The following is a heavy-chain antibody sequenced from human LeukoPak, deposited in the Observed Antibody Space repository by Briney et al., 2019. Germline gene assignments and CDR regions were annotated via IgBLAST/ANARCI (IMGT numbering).Heavy chain of an antibody. V-gene: IGHV1-69*05. CDR2: IIPIFGTA. J-gene: IGHJ5*02. CDR1: GGTFSSYA. CDR3: ATDLTPLGWENWFDP. D-gene: IGHD3-9*01. Sequence: GSSVKVSCKASGGTFSSYAISWVRQAPGQGLEWMGGIIPIFGTANYAQKFQGRVTITTDESTSTAYMELSSLRSEDTAVYYCATDLTPLGWENWFDPWGQGTLVTVSS.